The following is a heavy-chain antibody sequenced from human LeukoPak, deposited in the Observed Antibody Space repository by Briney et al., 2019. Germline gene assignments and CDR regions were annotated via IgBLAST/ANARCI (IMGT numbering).Heavy chain of an antibody. CDR2: IRYDGRNK. CDR1: GFTFNSYG. CDR3: AKDPMIAVAGTFGFKNRNYYYYGMDV. Sequence: PGGSLRLSCAASGFTFNSYGMHWVRQAPGKGLEWVAFIRYDGRNKYYADSVKGRFTISRDNSKNTLYLQMNSLRAEDTAVYYCAKDPMIAVAGTFGFKNRNYYYYGMDVWGQGTTVTVSS. V-gene: IGHV3-30*02. J-gene: IGHJ6*02. D-gene: IGHD6-19*01.